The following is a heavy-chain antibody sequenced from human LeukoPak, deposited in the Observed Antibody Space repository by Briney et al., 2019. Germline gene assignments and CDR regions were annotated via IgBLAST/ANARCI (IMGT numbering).Heavy chain of an antibody. CDR1: GGSFSGYY. J-gene: IGHJ4*02. CDR2: INHSGST. D-gene: IGHD4-11*01. CDR3: ARGVTTVTYFDY. V-gene: IGHV4-34*01. Sequence: SETLSLTCAVYGGSFSGYYWSWIRQPPGKGLEWIGEINHSGSTNYNPSLKSRVTISVDTSKNQFSLKLSSVTAADTAVHYCARGVTTVTYFDYWGQGTLVTVSS.